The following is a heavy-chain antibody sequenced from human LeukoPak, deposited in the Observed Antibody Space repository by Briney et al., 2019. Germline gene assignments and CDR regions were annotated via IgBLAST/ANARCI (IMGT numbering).Heavy chain of an antibody. CDR3: ARDHPYYYDSSGLQG. CDR1: GYTFTSYG. V-gene: IGHV1-18*01. J-gene: IGHJ4*02. CDR2: ISAYNGNT. D-gene: IGHD3-22*01. Sequence: ASVKVSCKASGYTFTSYGISWVRQAPGQGLEWMGWISAYNGNTNYAQKLQGRVTMTTDTSTSTAYMGLRSLRSDDTAVYYCARDHPYYYDSSGLQGWGQGTLVTVSS.